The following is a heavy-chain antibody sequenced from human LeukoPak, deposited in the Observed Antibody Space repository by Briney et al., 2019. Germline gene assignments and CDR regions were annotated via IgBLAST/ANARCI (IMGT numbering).Heavy chain of an antibody. V-gene: IGHV4-34*01. J-gene: IGHJ4*02. Sequence: SETLSLTCAVYGGSFSDYYWSWIRQPPGKGLEWIGEINHRGSTNHNPSLKSRVTISVDTSKKQFSLKVNSVTAADTAVYYCARGGSGYDSGYWGQGTLVTVSS. CDR2: INHRGST. D-gene: IGHD5-12*01. CDR3: ARGGSGYDSGY. CDR1: GGSFSDYY.